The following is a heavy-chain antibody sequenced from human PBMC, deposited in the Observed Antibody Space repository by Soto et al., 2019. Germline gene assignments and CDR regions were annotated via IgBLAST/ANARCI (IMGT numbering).Heavy chain of an antibody. CDR2: ISGNNDKG. CDR3: ARDSKASCTSNDCYYFDY. CDR1: GYAFTNYG. Sequence: QVQLVQSGAEVKKPGASVKISCRASGYAFTNYGISWVRQAPGQGLEWVAWISGNNDKGNNAQKFQGRITMTTDTSTSTAYMELRSLRSDDTAEYYCARDSKASCTSNDCYYFDYWGQGTLVTVSS. D-gene: IGHD2-21*02. V-gene: IGHV1-18*04. J-gene: IGHJ4*02.